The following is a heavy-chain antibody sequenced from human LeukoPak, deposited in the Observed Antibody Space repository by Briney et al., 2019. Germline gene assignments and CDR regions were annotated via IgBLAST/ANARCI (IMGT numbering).Heavy chain of an antibody. CDR2: IRYDGSNK. CDR3: ARHLNYYLDY. J-gene: IGHJ4*02. Sequence: GGSLRLSCAASGFTFSSYGMHWVRQAPGKGLEWVAFIRYDGSNKYYADSVKGRFTISRDNSKNTLYLQMNSLRAEDTAVYYCARHLNYYLDYWGQGTLVTVSS. V-gene: IGHV3-30*02. CDR1: GFTFSSYG. D-gene: IGHD3-10*01.